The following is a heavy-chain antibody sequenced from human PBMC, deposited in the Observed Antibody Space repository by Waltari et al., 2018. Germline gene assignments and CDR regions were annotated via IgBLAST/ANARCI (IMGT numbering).Heavy chain of an antibody. J-gene: IGHJ4*02. D-gene: IGHD3-22*01. Sequence: QVQLQESGPGLVKPSGTLSLTCAVSGGSISRSNWWSWVRQPPGKGLEWIGEIYHSGSTNYNPSLKSRVTISVDKSKNQFSLKLSSVTAADTAVYYCARDRGYYDSSGPRGDYFDYWGQGTLVTVSS. CDR2: IYHSGST. CDR1: GGSISRSNW. CDR3: ARDRGYYDSSGPRGDYFDY. V-gene: IGHV4-4*02.